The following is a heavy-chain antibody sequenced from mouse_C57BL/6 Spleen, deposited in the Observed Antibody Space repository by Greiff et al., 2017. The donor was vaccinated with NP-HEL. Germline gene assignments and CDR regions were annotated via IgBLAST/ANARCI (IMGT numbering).Heavy chain of an antibody. J-gene: IGHJ4*01. CDR3: AREADYYAMDY. V-gene: IGHV5-4*01. CDR2: ISDGGSYT. CDR1: GFTFSSYA. Sequence: EVQGVESGGGLVKPGGSLKLSCAASGFTFSSYAMSWVRQTPEKRLEWVATISDGGSYTYYPDNVKGRFTISRDNAKNNLYLQMSQLKSEDTAMYYCAREADYYAMDYWGKGASVTVSS.